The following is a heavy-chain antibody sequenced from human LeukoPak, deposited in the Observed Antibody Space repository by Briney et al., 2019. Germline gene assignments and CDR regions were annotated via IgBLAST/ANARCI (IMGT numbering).Heavy chain of an antibody. CDR1: GFTFSSYS. D-gene: IGHD1-1*01. J-gene: IGHJ4*02. CDR3: ARDGMTKGTNDY. Sequence: GGSLRLSCAASGFTFSSYSMNWVRQAPGKGLEWVSSISSSSSYIYYADSVKGRFTISRDNAKNSLYLRMNSLRAEDTAVYYCARDGMTKGTNDYWGQGTLVTVSS. V-gene: IGHV3-21*01. CDR2: ISSSSSYI.